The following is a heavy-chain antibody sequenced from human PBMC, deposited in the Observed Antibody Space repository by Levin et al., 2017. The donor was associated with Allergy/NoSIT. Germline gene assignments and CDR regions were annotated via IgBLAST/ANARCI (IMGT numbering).Heavy chain of an antibody. CDR2: KYSRGST. J-gene: IGHJ6*03. CDR1: GGSISNYY. V-gene: IGHV4-59*01. CDR3: ARAVAVAGFDYYYYMDV. Sequence: PSETLSLTCTVSGGSISNYYWSWIRQPPGKGLEWIGYKYSRGSTNYNPSLKSRVTISLQTSKNQFSLKLTSVTAADTAVYYCARAVAVAGFDYYYYMDVWGTGTTVTVSS. D-gene: IGHD6-19*01.